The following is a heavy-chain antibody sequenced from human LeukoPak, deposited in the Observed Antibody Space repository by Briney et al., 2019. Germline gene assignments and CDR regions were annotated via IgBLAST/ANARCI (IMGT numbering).Heavy chain of an antibody. CDR2: ISSSSYYI. Sequence: PGGSLRLSCAASGITFSSYTMNWVRQAPGKGLEWVSSISSSSYYIYYADSVKGRVTISRDNAKNSLYLQMNSLRAEDTAVYYCAGLGRAYYYYMDVWGKGTTVTVSS. CDR3: AGLGRAYYYYMDV. J-gene: IGHJ6*03. V-gene: IGHV3-21*01. CDR1: GITFSSYT. D-gene: IGHD1-26*01.